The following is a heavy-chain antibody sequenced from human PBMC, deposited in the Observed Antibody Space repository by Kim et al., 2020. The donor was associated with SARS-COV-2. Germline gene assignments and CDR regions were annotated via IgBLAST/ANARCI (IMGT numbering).Heavy chain of an antibody. J-gene: IGHJ6*02. CDR2: VWFDGTNK. CDR1: GFAFSAFG. Sequence: GGSLRLSCVGSGFAFSAFGMHWVRQAPGKGLEWVAVVWFDGTNKYYGDSVKGRFTISRDNSRNSLSLHMSSLRTDDTAVYFCARARSSNDQGSPEYFDGMDIWGQGTAVTVSS. CDR3: ARARSSNDQGSPEYFDGMDI. D-gene: IGHD6-13*01. V-gene: IGHV3-33*01.